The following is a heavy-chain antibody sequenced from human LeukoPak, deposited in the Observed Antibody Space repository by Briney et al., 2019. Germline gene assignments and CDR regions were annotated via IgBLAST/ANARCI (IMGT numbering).Heavy chain of an antibody. CDR1: GFSFTSYW. J-gene: IGHJ3*02. Sequence: GGSLRLSCVASGFSFTSYWMSWVRQAPGKDLEFVANIDQDAGTTNYVDSVKGRLTISIDNAENSLYLQMSSLRAEDTALYYCARDPGWSSFDIWGQGIMVTVSS. CDR2: IDQDAGTT. V-gene: IGHV3-7*03. CDR3: ARDPGWSSFDI. D-gene: IGHD2-15*01.